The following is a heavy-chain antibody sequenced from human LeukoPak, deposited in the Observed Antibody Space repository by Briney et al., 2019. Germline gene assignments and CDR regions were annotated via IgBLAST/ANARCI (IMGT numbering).Heavy chain of an antibody. Sequence: ASVKVSCKASGYTFTSYYMHWVRQAPGQGLEWMGWMNPNSGNTGYAQKFQGRVAMTRNTSTSTAYMELSSLRSEDTAVYYCARGLGSPASSWGQGTRVTVSS. J-gene: IGHJ5*02. V-gene: IGHV1-8*02. D-gene: IGHD1-26*01. CDR1: GYTFTSYY. CDR3: ARGLGSPASS. CDR2: MNPNSGNT.